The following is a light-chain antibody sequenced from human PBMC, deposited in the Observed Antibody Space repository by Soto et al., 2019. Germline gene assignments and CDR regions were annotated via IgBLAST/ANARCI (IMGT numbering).Light chain of an antibody. J-gene: IGKJ4*01. Sequence: EIVLTRSPATLSLSPGERATLSCRDSQSVSSYLAWYQQKPGQAPRLLIYDASNRATGIPARFSGSGSGTDFTLTISSLEPEDFAVYYCQQRSNWPPALTFGGGTKVDIK. CDR3: QQRSNWPPALT. CDR2: DAS. V-gene: IGKV3-11*01. CDR1: QSVSSY.